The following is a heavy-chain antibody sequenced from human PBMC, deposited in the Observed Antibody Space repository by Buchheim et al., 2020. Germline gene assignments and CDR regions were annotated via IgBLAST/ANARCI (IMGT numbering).Heavy chain of an antibody. J-gene: IGHJ6*02. V-gene: IGHV3-48*03. CDR3: ARTDSSGWYDMDV. CDR2: ISSSGSTI. CDR1: GFTFSSYD. Sequence: EVQLVESGGGLVQPGGSLRLSCVASGFTFSSYDMNWVRQAPGKGLEWISYISSSGSTIYYADSVKGRFTISRDNAKNSLYLQMNSMRAEDTAVYYCARTDSSGWYDMDVWGEGT. D-gene: IGHD6-19*01.